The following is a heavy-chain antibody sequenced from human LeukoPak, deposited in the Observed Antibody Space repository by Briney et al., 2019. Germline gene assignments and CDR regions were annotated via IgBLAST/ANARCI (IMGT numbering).Heavy chain of an antibody. Sequence: GASVKVSCKASGYTFTGYYMHWVRQAPGQGLEWMGWINPNSGGTNYAQKFQGRVTMTRDTSISTAYMELSRLRSDDTAVYYCARDREDCSSTSCYGGGDYGMDVWGQGTTVTVSS. V-gene: IGHV1-2*02. CDR2: INPNSGGT. D-gene: IGHD2-2*01. J-gene: IGHJ6*02. CDR1: GYTFTGYY. CDR3: ARDREDCSSTSCYGGGDYGMDV.